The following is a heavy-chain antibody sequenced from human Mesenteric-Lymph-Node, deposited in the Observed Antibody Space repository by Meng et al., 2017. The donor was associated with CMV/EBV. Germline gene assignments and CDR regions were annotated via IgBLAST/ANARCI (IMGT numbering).Heavy chain of an antibody. CDR1: GFTVSSNY. V-gene: IGHV3-23*01. CDR3: AKGPSGPSPRNNWFGP. Sequence: GGSLRLSCAASGFTVSSNYMSWVRQAPGKGLEWVSGISSSESVSLYADSVKDRFIISRDNIRKILFLEMNILGAEDTATYYCAKGPSGPSPRNNWFGPWGQGTLVTVSS. J-gene: IGHJ5*02. CDR2: ISSSESVS. D-gene: IGHD6-25*01.